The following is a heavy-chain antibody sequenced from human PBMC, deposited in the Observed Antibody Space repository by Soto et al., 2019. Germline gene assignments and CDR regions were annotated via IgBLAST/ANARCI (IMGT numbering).Heavy chain of an antibody. CDR3: VRKNRGTRPFDY. CDR2: IGTDSNT. J-gene: IGHJ4*01. CDR1: GFTFDTYA. Sequence: GGSLRLSCAASGFTFDTYAMNWVRQAPGKGLAWVAAIGTDSNTYYADSVKGRFPISRANSRTTLYLQMNSLRAKDTALYYCVRKNRGTRPFDYWGQGTLVTVSS. V-gene: IGHV3-23*01.